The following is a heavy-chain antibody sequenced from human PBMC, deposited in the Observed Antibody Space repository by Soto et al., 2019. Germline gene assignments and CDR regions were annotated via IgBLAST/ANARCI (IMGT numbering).Heavy chain of an antibody. CDR1: GCSISSGDYY. Sequence: TLSLTCTVSGCSISSGDYYWSWIRQPPGKGLEWIGYIYYSGSTYYNPSLKSRVTISVDTSKNQFSLKLSSVTAADTAVYYCARAAYYDFWSGYAYDFDYWGQGTLVTVSS. CDR2: IYYSGST. J-gene: IGHJ4*02. V-gene: IGHV4-30-4*01. CDR3: ARAAYYDFWSGYAYDFDY. D-gene: IGHD3-3*01.